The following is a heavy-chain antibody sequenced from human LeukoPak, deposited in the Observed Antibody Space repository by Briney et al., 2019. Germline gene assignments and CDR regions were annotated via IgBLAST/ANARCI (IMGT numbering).Heavy chain of an antibody. D-gene: IGHD1-26*01. CDR3: ARAIVGATLPD. J-gene: IGHJ4*02. CDR1: GYTFTSYY. CDR2: INPSGGST. V-gene: IGHV1-46*01. Sequence: ASVKVSCKASGYTFTSYYVHWVRQAPGQGLEWMGIINPSGGSTSYAQKFQGRVTMTRDMSTSTVYMELSSLRSEDTAVYYCARAIVGATLPDWGQGTLVTVSS.